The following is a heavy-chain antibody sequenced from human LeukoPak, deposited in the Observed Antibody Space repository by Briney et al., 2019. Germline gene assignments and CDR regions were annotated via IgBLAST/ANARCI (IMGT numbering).Heavy chain of an antibody. D-gene: IGHD3-10*01. V-gene: IGHV3-30*18. CDR3: AKDSQFYRGVRGVIPDY. J-gene: IGHJ4*02. CDR1: GFTVSSNY. CDR2: ISYDGSNK. Sequence: GGSLRLSCAASGFTVSSNYMSWVRQAPGKGLEWVAVISYDGSNKYYADSVKGRFTISRDNSKNTLYLQMNSLRAEDTAVYYCAKDSQFYRGVRGVIPDYWGQGTLVTVSS.